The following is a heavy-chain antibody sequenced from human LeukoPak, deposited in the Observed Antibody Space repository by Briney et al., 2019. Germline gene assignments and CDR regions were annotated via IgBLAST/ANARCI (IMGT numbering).Heavy chain of an antibody. CDR3: AKGVGLGGMDV. Sequence: GRSLRLSCAASGFSFTTYGMHWVRQAPGKGLEWVAYVSYGRNKQYGDSVKGRFTISRDISKNMVYLQMNSLTAEDSAVHYCAKGVGLGGMDVWGQGATVTVSS. J-gene: IGHJ6*02. V-gene: IGHV3-30*18. CDR2: VSYGRNK. D-gene: IGHD1-26*01. CDR1: GFSFTTYG.